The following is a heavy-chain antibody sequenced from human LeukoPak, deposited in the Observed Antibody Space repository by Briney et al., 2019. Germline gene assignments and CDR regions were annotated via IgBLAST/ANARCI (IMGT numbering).Heavy chain of an antibody. J-gene: IGHJ4*02. CDR2: ISGSGGIT. V-gene: IGHV3-23*01. D-gene: IGHD3-22*01. Sequence: PGGSLRLSCAASGFTVSSYAMSWVRQAPGKGLEWVSGISGSGGITYYADSVKGRFTISRDNYKNTLYLQMNSLRAEDTAVYYCAKALYYYDSNGYYLYYFDYWGQGPLVTVSS. CDR1: GFTVSSYA. CDR3: AKALYYYDSNGYYLYYFDY.